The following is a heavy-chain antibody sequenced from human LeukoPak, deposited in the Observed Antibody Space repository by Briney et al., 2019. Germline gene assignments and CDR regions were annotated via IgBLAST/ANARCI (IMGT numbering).Heavy chain of an antibody. D-gene: IGHD2-2*01. Sequence: SLRLSCAASAFTFSRYSMNWVRQSTGKGLEWVSSISSSSSYIYYADSVKGRFTISRDNAKNSLYLQMNSLRAEDTAVYYCARDPGGYCSSTRCPKWFDPWGQGTLVTVSS. J-gene: IGHJ5*02. V-gene: IGHV3-21*01. CDR1: AFTFSRYS. CDR3: ARDPGGYCSSTRCPKWFDP. CDR2: ISSSSSYI.